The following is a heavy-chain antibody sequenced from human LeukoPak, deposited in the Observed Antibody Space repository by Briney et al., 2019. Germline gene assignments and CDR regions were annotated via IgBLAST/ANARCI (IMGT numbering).Heavy chain of an antibody. Sequence: SETLSLTCTVSGGSISNSSYYWGWIRQPPGKGLEWLGRMHTTGSTYYSPSLKSRVTMSIDTSKNQFSLRLSSVTAADTALYFCARERAGWIHALDIWGQGTIVTVSS. CDR3: ARERAGWIHALDI. J-gene: IGHJ3*02. CDR2: MHTTGST. D-gene: IGHD5-18*01. V-gene: IGHV4-39*07. CDR1: GGSISNSSYY.